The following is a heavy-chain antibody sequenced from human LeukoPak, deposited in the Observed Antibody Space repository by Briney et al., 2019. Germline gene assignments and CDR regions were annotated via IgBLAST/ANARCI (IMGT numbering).Heavy chain of an antibody. CDR3: ARVGRTDAFDI. V-gene: IGHV3-64*01. CDR2: ISSNGGST. D-gene: IGHD1-26*01. Sequence: GGSLRLSCAASGFTFSSYAMHWVRQAPGKGLEYVSAISSNGGSTYYANSVKGRFTISRDNSKNTLYLQMGSLRAEDIAVYYCARVGRTDAFDIWGQGTMVTVSS. J-gene: IGHJ3*02. CDR1: GFTFSSYA.